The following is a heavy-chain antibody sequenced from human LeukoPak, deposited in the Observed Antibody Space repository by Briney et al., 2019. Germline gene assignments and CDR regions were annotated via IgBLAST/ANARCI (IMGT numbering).Heavy chain of an antibody. V-gene: IGHV3-74*01. D-gene: IGHD4-17*01. CDR2: INSDGSST. J-gene: IGHJ4*02. Sequence: PGGSLRLSCAASGFTFSSYWMHWVRQAPGKGLVWVSRINSDGSSTSYADSVEGRFTISRDNAKNTLYLQMNSLRAEDTAVYYCATRSTTGALWEEWGQGTLVTVSS. CDR3: ATRSTTGALWEE. CDR1: GFTFSSYW.